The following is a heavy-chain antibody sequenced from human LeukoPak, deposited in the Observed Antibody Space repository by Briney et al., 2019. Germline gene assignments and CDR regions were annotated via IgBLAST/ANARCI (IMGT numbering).Heavy chain of an antibody. D-gene: IGHD4/OR15-4a*01. CDR3: AGVYGAEIDY. CDR1: GFTFSSHT. CDR2: ISGEGGGRGSTTT. J-gene: IGHJ4*02. Sequence: GGSLRLSCAASGFTFSSHTTSWVRQAPGEGLEWVSAISGEGGGRGSTTTYYTDSVKGRFTISRDISNNTLHLQMHSLRRCDTAVYYCAGVYGAEIDYWGQGTLVTVSS. V-gene: IGHV3-23*01.